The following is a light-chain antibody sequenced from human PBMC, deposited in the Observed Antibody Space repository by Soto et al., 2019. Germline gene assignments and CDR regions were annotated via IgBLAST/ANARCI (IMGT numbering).Light chain of an antibody. V-gene: IGLV1-44*01. CDR2: TND. J-gene: IGLJ1*01. CDR1: SSNLGSNT. CDR3: SSWDDNLDAVV. Sequence: QAVLTQPPSASGTPGQRVTTSCSGSSSNLGSNTVNWYQQLPGTAPKLLIYTNDQRPSGVPDRFSGSKSGTSASLAISGLQFEDEADYHWSSWDDNLDAVVFGAGTKVTVL.